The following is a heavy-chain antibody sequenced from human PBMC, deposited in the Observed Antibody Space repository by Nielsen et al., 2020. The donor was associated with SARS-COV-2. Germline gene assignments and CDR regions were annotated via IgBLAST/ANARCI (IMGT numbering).Heavy chain of an antibody. J-gene: IGHJ4*02. CDR2: IIPIFGTA. D-gene: IGHD3-22*01. V-gene: IGHV1-69*13. Sequence: SVKVSCKASGGTFSSYAISWVRQAPGQGLEWMGGIIPIFGTANYAQKFQGRVTIAADESTSTAYMELSSLRSEDTAVYYCARGPPDSSGTLADYWGQGTLVTVSS. CDR1: GGTFSSYA. CDR3: ARGPPDSSGTLADY.